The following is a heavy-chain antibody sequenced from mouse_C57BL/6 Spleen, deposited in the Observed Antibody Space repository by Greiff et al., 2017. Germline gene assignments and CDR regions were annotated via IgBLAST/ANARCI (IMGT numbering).Heavy chain of an antibody. D-gene: IGHD2-5*01. Sequence: EVQVVESGGGLVKPGGSLKLSCAASGFTFSDYGMHWVRQAPETGLEWVAYISSGSSTIYYADTVKGRFTISRDNAKNTLFLQMTSLRSEDTAMYYCARQYWPLYSNYLYFDYWGQGTTLTVSS. CDR1: GFTFSDYG. J-gene: IGHJ2*01. CDR2: ISSGSSTI. V-gene: IGHV5-17*01. CDR3: ARQYWPLYSNYLYFDY.